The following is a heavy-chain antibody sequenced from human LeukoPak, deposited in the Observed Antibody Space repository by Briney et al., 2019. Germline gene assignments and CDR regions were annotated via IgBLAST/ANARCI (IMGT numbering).Heavy chain of an antibody. D-gene: IGHD6-13*01. CDR3: APVSLYSSSWYGDY. Sequence: GGSLRLSCEASGFTLSTYAVSWVRQAPGKGLEWVAAISGSDGTTYYADSVKGRFTISRDISKNTLFLQMNSLSAEDTALYYCAPVSLYSSSWYGDYWGQGTLVTVSS. V-gene: IGHV3-23*01. CDR2: ISGSDGTT. J-gene: IGHJ4*02. CDR1: GFTLSTYA.